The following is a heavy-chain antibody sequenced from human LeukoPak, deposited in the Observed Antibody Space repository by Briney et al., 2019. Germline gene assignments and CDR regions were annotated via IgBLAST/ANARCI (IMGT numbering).Heavy chain of an antibody. J-gene: IGHJ5*02. D-gene: IGHD6-13*01. CDR1: GGSISSSGYY. CDR3: ARDGRIAAAGISGPTFDP. V-gene: IGHV4-39*07. CDR2: MYYSGST. Sequence: SETLSLTCTVSGGSISSSGYYWGWIRQPPGKGLEWIGSMYYSGSTYYNPSLKSRVTISVDTSKNHFSLKLSSVTAADTAVYYCARDGRIAAAGISGPTFDPWGQGTLVTVSS.